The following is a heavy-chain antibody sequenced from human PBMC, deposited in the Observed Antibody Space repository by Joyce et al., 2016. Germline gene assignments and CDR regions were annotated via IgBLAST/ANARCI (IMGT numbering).Heavy chain of an antibody. CDR1: GASVTSNSYY. CDR2: IYYSGST. CDR3: ARDLGIDFGDYGLSY. J-gene: IGHJ4*02. D-gene: IGHD4-17*01. Sequence: QVQLQESGPGLVKPSGTLSLSCAVSGASVTSNSYYWNWIRQSPWRGLEWIGYIYYSGSTSYNPSLKSRVSISMDTSKNQVALTLNSVTAADTGIYFCARDLGIDFGDYGLSYWGQGTPVAVSS. V-gene: IGHV4-61*01.